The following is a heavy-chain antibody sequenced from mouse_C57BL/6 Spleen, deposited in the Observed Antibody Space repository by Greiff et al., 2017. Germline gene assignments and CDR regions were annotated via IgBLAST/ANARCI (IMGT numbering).Heavy chain of an antibody. Sequence: VQLQQPGAELVKPGASVKLSCKASGYTFTSYWMHWVKQRPGQGLEWIGMIHPNSGSANYNEKFKSKATLTVDKSSSTAYMQLSSLTSEDSAVYYCARGTDGYSYYFDYWGQGTTLTVSS. CDR3: ARGTDGYSYYFDY. D-gene: IGHD2-3*01. J-gene: IGHJ2*01. V-gene: IGHV1-64*01. CDR2: IHPNSGSA. CDR1: GYTFTSYW.